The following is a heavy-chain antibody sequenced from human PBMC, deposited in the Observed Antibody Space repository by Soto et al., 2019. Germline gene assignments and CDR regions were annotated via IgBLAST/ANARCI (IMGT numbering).Heavy chain of an antibody. CDR3: ARDWMGGSSSYYYYGMDV. CDR1: GFTFSSYS. J-gene: IGHJ6*02. V-gene: IGHV3-48*02. Sequence: PGGSLRLSCAASGFTFSSYSMNWVRQAPGKGLEWVSYISSSSSTIYYADSVKGRFTISRDNAKNSLYLQMNSLRDEDTAVYYCARDWMGGSSSYYYYGMDVWGQGTTVTVSS. D-gene: IGHD6-6*01. CDR2: ISSSSSTI.